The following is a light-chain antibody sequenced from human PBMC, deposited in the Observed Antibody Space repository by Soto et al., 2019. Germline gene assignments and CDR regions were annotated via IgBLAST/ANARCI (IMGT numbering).Light chain of an antibody. CDR3: QQYGSSPSIT. CDR1: QSVSSSY. Sequence: EIVFTHSPFTLSLSPGKISTLSFSSIQSVSSSYLAWYQQKPGQAPRLLIYGASSRATGIPDRFSGSGSGTDFTLTISRLEPEDFAVYYCQQYGSSPSITFGQGTRLEIK. V-gene: IGKV3-20*01. CDR2: GAS. J-gene: IGKJ5*01.